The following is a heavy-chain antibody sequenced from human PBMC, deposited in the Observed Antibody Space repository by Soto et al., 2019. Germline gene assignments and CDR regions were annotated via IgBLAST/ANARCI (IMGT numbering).Heavy chain of an antibody. CDR2: INPNSGGT. CDR3: AREPATAKPEGVDF. D-gene: IGHD1-1*01. J-gene: IGHJ4*02. CDR1: GYTLSAYY. Sequence: QVQLVQSGAEVRKPGASVKDSCKASGYTLSAYYIHWVRQAPGQGLVRMGWINPNSGGTKYAPKFQGGGTMARDTSITTAYMELSSLRSGDTAVYYCAREPATAKPEGVDFWGQGNMGIVSS. V-gene: IGHV1-2*02.